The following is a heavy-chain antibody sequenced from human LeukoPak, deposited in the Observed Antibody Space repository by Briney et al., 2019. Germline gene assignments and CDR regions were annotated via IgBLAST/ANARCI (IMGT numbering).Heavy chain of an antibody. V-gene: IGHV4-59*08. D-gene: IGHD6-13*01. CDR1: GDSIGSYY. J-gene: IGHJ5*02. CDR3: ARLRGYSHNWFAP. CDR2: FSYSGST. Sequence: PSETLSLTCTVSGDSIGSYYWSWIRQSPGKGLEWIGDFSYSGSTNYNPSLKSRVTISIGTSKNHFSLKLSSLTAADTAVYFCARLRGYSHNWFAPWGQGTLVTVSS.